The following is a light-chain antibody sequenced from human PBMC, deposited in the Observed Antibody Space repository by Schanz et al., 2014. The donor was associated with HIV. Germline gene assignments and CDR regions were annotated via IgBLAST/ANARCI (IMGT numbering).Light chain of an antibody. V-gene: IGKV3-20*01. CDR3: QQYGRT. CDR1: QSVSSN. CDR2: GAS. J-gene: IGKJ4*01. Sequence: EIVLTQSPATLSLSPGERATLSCRASQSVSSNLAWYQQKPGQAPRLLIYGASSRATGIPDRFSGSGSGTVFTLTISRLEPEDSAVYYCQQYGRTFGGGTKVEIK.